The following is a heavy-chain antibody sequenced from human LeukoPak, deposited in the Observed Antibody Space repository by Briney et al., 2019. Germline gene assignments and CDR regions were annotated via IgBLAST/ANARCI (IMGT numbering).Heavy chain of an antibody. J-gene: IGHJ4*02. Sequence: ASVTVSCKASGYMFTTSFMHWVRQAPGQGLECMGVINPSGTSTDYAQKLQGRVTMTRDTSTNTVYMELSSLRSEDTAVYYCASPHGASYYYFDYWGQGTLVTVSS. D-gene: IGHD4/OR15-4a*01. V-gene: IGHV1-46*01. CDR1: GYMFTTSF. CDR2: INPSGTST. CDR3: ASPHGASYYYFDY.